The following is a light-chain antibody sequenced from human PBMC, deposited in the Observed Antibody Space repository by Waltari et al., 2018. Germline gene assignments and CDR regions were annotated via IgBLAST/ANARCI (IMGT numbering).Light chain of an antibody. V-gene: IGKV1-5*03. J-gene: IGKJ1*01. CDR2: KAS. CDR1: QSLNNW. CDR3: QQYQKSPWT. Sequence: DIQKTQSPSTLSASVGDRVTITCRASQSLNNWLAWFQQKPGKAPKVLIYKASILESGVPSSFSGSVSGTEFTLTISSLQPDDFGSYYCQQYQKSPWTFGQGTTVEIK.